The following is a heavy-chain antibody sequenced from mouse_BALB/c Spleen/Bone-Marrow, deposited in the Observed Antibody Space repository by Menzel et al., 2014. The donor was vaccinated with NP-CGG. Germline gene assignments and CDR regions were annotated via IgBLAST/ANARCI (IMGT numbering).Heavy chain of an antibody. CDR1: GYTFTDYW. J-gene: IGHJ2*01. CDR2: IDTSDSYT. CDR3: AFYYGNYGDY. D-gene: IGHD2-1*01. Sequence: VKLVESGAELVMPGASVKMSCKASGYTFTDYWMHWVKQRPGQGLEWIGAIDTSDSYTSYNQKFKGKATLSVDESSSTAYMQLSSLTSEDSAVYYCAFYYGNYGDYWGQGTTLTVSS. V-gene: IGHV1-69*01.